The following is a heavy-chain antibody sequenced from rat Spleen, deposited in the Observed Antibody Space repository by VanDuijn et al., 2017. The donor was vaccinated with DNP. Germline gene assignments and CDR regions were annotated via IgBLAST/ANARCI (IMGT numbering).Heavy chain of an antibody. CDR2: IIYDGNKA. V-gene: IGHV5S10*01. J-gene: IGHJ4*01. D-gene: IGHD1-1*01. Sequence: EVQLVESGGGLVQPGRSLKISCTASGFSFSDYNMAWVRQAPNKGLEWVATIIYDGNKAFYRDSVKGRLTISRDNAKSSLFLQMDSLRSEDTATYYCTTLITFMSGWSQGTSVTVSS. CDR1: GFSFSDYN. CDR3: TTLITFMSG.